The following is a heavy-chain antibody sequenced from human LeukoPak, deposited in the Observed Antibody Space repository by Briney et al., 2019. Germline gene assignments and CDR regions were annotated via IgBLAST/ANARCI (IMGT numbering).Heavy chain of an antibody. V-gene: IGHV4-4*07. CDR1: GGSITSHS. J-gene: IGHJ5*02. D-gene: IGHD5-12*01. CDR3: ARGYPNSGYDFDFNWFDP. Sequence: SETLSLTCSVSGGSITSHSWSWVRQTAGQGLEWIGRFHTSGNTYYNPSLRSRVTVSVDTSKNQFSLKLSSVTAADTAVYYCARGYPNSGYDFDFNWFDPWGQGTLVTVSS. CDR2: FHTSGNT.